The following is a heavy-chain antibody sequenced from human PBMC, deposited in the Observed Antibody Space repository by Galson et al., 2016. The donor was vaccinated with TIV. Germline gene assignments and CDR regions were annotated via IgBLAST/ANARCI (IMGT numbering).Heavy chain of an antibody. D-gene: IGHD3-10*01. CDR2: VDPEDGET. Sequence: VKVSCKVSGYTFTDYYIHWVQQAPGKGLEWMGLVDPEDGETIYAEKFQGRVTVAADTSTDTAYMELSSLRSEDTAVYYCARERGGVLRGVPSTFVMDVWGQGTTVTVSS. CDR1: GYTFTDYY. CDR3: ARERGGVLRGVPSTFVMDV. J-gene: IGHJ6*02. V-gene: IGHV1-69-2*01.